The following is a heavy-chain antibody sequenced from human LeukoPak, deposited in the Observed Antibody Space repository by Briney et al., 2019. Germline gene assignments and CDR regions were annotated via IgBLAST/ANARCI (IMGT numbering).Heavy chain of an antibody. Sequence: GGSLRLSCTASGFTFKNAWMNWVRQASGKGLEWVGRITTKAESYATAYAASVKGRFTVSRDDSKNTAYLQVSSLKTEDTALYYCTTYTSGHYWGQGTLVTVSS. CDR1: GFTFKNAW. J-gene: IGHJ4*02. D-gene: IGHD6-19*01. CDR2: ITTKAESYAT. CDR3: TTYTSGHY. V-gene: IGHV3-73*01.